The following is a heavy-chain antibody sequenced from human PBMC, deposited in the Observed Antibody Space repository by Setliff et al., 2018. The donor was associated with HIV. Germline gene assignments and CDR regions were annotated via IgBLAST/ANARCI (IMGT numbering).Heavy chain of an antibody. CDR3: ARYDGYKVSFDN. CDR2: ISTYNDNT. V-gene: IGHV1-18*01. Sequence: ASVKVSCKASGYTFTSHGISWVRQAPGQGLEWMGWISTYNDNTNYAQKLQGRVTMTTETSTSTAYMELRSLRTDDTAVYYCARYDGYKVSFDNWGPGTLVTVSS. CDR1: GYTFTSHG. J-gene: IGHJ4*02. D-gene: IGHD5-18*01.